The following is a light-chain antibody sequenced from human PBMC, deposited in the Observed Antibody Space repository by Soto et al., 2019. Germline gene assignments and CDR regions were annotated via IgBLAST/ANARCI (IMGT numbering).Light chain of an antibody. Sequence: DIQMTQSPSTLSASVGDRVTITCRASQSISSWLAWYQQKPGKAPKLLIYDASSLESGVPLRFRGSGSGTEFTLTISSLQPDDFATYYCQQYNSYWPFGPGTKVDI. CDR2: DAS. CDR3: QQYNSYWP. V-gene: IGKV1-5*01. CDR1: QSISSW. J-gene: IGKJ1*01.